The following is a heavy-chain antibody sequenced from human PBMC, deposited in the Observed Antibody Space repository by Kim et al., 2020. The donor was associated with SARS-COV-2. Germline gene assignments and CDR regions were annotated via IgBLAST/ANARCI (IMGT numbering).Heavy chain of an antibody. J-gene: IGHJ4*02. D-gene: IGHD6-13*01. Sequence: NTVYAQKFQGRVTMTRNASISTAYMELSSLRSEDTAVYYCARGVTAGRDYWGQGTLVTVSS. CDR2: NT. V-gene: IGHV1-8*01. CDR3: ARGVTAGRDY.